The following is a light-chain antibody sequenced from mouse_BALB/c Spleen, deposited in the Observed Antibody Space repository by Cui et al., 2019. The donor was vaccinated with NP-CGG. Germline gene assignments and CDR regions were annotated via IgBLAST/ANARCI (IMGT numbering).Light chain of an antibody. CDR2: GTN. V-gene: IGLV1*01. Sequence: QAFLTQESALTTSPGETVTLTCRSSTGAVTTSNYANWVQEKPDHLFTGLIGGTNNRAPGVPARFSGSLIGDKAALTITEAQTEDEAIYFCALWYSNHWVFGGGTKLTVL. CDR1: TGAVTTSNY. CDR3: ALWYSNHWV. J-gene: IGLJ1*01.